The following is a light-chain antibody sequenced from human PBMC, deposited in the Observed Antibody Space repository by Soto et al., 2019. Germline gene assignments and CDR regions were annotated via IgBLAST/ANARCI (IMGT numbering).Light chain of an antibody. CDR2: DVS. CDR3: CSYAGSYVV. J-gene: IGLJ2*01. Sequence: QSVLTQPRSVSGSPGQSVTISCTGTSSDVGGYNYVSWYQRHPGKAPKVMIYDVSKRPSGVPDRFSGSKSGNTASLTISGLQAEEEADYYCCSYAGSYVVFRGGTK. V-gene: IGLV2-11*01. CDR1: SSDVGGYNY.